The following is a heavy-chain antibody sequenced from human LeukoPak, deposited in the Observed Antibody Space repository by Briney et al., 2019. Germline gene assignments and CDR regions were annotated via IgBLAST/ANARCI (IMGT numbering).Heavy chain of an antibody. D-gene: IGHD1-1*01. CDR3: ARGYGVDDAFDI. J-gene: IGHJ3*02. Sequence: GGSLRLSCAASGFTFSDYYMSWVRQAPGKGLEWVSVIYSGGSTYYADSVKGRFTISRDNAKNSLYLQMNSLRAEDTAVYYCARGYGVDDAFDIWGQGTMVTVSS. CDR2: IYSGGST. V-gene: IGHV3-66*01. CDR1: GFTFSDYY.